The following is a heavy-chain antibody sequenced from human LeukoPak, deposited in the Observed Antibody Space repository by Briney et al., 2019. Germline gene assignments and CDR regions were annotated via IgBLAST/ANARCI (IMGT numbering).Heavy chain of an antibody. CDR1: GGTFSSYA. V-gene: IGHV1-69*04. Sequence: ASVKVSCKASGGTFSSYAISWVRQAPGQGLEWMGRIIPILGIANYAQKFQGRVTITADKSTRTAYMELSSLRSEDTAVYYCARVSSSGWSNYYYYGMDVWGQGTTVTVSS. CDR2: IIPILGIA. J-gene: IGHJ6*02. D-gene: IGHD6-19*01. CDR3: ARVSSSGWSNYYYYGMDV.